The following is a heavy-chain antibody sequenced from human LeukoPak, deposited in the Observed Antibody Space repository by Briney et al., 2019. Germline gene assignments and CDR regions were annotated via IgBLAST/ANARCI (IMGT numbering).Heavy chain of an antibody. CDR2: IIPIFGTA. J-gene: IGHJ4*02. V-gene: IGHV1-69*13. CDR1: GYTFTSYA. Sequence: SVKVSCKASGYTFTSYAISWVRQAPGQGLEWMGGIIPIFGTANYAQKFQGRVTITADESTSTAYMELSSLRSEDTAVYYCARTPLGYCSSTSCQPLDYWGQGTLVTVSS. D-gene: IGHD2-2*01. CDR3: ARTPLGYCSSTSCQPLDY.